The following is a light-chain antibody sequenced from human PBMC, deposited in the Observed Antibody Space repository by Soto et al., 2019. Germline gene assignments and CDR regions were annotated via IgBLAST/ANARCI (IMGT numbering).Light chain of an antibody. Sequence: EVVLTQSPGTLSLSPGERATFSCRASQSVNSNLAWYQQKLGQAPRVLIYGASTRATGIPDRFSGSGSGTDFTLTINSLEPEDFAVYYCQQRSNWPPITFGQGTRLEIK. J-gene: IGKJ5*01. CDR2: GAS. CDR1: QSVNSN. CDR3: QQRSNWPPIT. V-gene: IGKV3-11*01.